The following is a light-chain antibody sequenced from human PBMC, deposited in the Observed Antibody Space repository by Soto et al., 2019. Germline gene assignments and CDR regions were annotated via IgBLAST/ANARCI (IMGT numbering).Light chain of an antibody. CDR2: GVS. CDR3: MSYTSSSTLV. V-gene: IGLV2-14*03. J-gene: IGLJ2*01. CDR1: SSDVGGYNY. Sequence: QSALTQPASVSGSPGQSITISCTGTSSDVGGYNYVCWYQQHPGKAPKLMIYGVSSRPSGVSNRFSGSKSGNTASLTISGLQAEDEAEYYCMSYTSSSTLVFGGGTKVTVL.